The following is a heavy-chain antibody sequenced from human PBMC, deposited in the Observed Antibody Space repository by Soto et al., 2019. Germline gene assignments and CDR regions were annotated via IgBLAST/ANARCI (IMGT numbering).Heavy chain of an antibody. Sequence: PSETLSLTCTVSGGSLSGYYWSWIRQSPGKGLEWIGYVHYTGSTNYNPSLKSRVTISVDTSKNHFSLKLTSVTAAETAVYYCARHERGATSGLYYWGQGILVNVSS. CDR2: VHYTGST. V-gene: IGHV4-59*08. J-gene: IGHJ4*02. CDR3: ARHERGATSGLYY. D-gene: IGHD1-26*01. CDR1: GGSLSGYY.